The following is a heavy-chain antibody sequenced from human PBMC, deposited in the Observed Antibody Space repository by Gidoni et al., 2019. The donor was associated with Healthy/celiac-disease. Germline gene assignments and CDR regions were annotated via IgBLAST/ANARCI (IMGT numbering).Heavy chain of an antibody. V-gene: IGHV3-11*06. J-gene: IGHJ3*02. Sequence: QVQLVESGGGLVKPGGSLRLSCSASGFTFSDYYMSWIRQAPGKGLEWVSYISSSSSYTNYADSVKGRFTISRDNAKNSLYLQMNSLRAEDTAVYYCARDRSSSDDAFDIWGQGTMVTVSS. D-gene: IGHD6-6*01. CDR3: ARDRSSSDDAFDI. CDR1: GFTFSDYY. CDR2: ISSSSSYT.